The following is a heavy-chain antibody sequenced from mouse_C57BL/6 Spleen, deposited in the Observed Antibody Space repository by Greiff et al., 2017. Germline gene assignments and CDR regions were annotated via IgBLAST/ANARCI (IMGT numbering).Heavy chain of an antibody. CDR2: ILPGSGST. V-gene: IGHV1-9*01. CDR1: GYTFTGYW. D-gene: IGHD1-1*01. Sequence: QVQLKQSGAELMKPGASVKLSCKATGYTFTGYWIEWVKQRPGHGLEWIGEILPGSGSTNYNEKFKGKATFTADTSSNTAYMQLSSLTTEDSAIYYCASSPITTVVARDWYFDVWGTGTTVTVSS. J-gene: IGHJ1*03. CDR3: ASSPITTVVARDWYFDV.